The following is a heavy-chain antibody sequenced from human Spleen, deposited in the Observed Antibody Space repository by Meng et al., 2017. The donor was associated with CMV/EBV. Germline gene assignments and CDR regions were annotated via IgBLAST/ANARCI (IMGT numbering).Heavy chain of an antibody. CDR2: IKQDGSEK. J-gene: IGHJ4*02. CDR3: ASGSRVAGTIDY. D-gene: IGHD6-19*01. Sequence: GESLKISCAASGFTFSSYWMSWVRQAPGKGLEWVANIKQDGSEKYYVDSVKGRFTISRDNAKKSLYLQMNSLRAEDTAVYYCASGSRVAGTIDYWGQGTLVTVSS. CDR1: GFTFSSYW. V-gene: IGHV3-7*01.